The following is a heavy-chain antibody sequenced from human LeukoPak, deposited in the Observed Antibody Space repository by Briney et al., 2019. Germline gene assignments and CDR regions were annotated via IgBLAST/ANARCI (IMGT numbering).Heavy chain of an antibody. D-gene: IGHD6-13*01. CDR1: GYSINSSYT. CDR3: ARLRYSSTWYYFDY. CDR2: IYYSGST. J-gene: IGHJ4*02. Sequence: SETLSLTCTVSGYSINSSYTWGWIRQPPGKGLEWIGYIYYSGSTNYNPSLKSRVTISVNTSKNQFSLKLSSVTAADTAVYYCARLRYSSTWYYFDYWGQGTLVTVSS. V-gene: IGHV4-59*08.